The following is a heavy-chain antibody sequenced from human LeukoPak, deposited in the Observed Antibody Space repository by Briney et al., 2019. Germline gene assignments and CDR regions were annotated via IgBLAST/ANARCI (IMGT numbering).Heavy chain of an antibody. J-gene: IGHJ4*02. CDR1: GYTFTNND. V-gene: IGHV1-8*01. Sequence: ASVKVSCKASGYTFTNNDINWVRQATGQGIEWMGWVSPDSGDTGYAPNFRGRVTMTTDTSINTAYMELTSMTSEDTAIYYCTRGRAAGDWGQGTLVTVSS. CDR2: VSPDSGDT. CDR3: TRGRAAGD. D-gene: IGHD6-19*01.